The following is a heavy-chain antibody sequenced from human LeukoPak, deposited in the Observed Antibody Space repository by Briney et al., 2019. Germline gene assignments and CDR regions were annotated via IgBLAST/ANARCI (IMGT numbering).Heavy chain of an antibody. J-gene: IGHJ4*02. CDR3: AKAEGYDILTGLDY. CDR1: GFTFSSYA. CDR2: IGASGGST. D-gene: IGHD3-9*01. V-gene: IGHV3-23*01. Sequence: GGSLRLSCATSGFTFSSYAMSWVRQAPGKGLEWVSGIGASGGSTYYADSVKGRFTISRDNSKNTLYLQMNSLRTENTAVYYCAKAEGYDILTGLDYWGQGTLVTVSS.